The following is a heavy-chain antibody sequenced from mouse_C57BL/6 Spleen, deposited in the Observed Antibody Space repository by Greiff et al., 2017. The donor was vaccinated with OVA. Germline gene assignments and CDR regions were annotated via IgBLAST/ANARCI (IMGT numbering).Heavy chain of an antibody. CDR2: IRNKANNHAT. CDR3: ARGPIYYDYDYYAMDD. V-gene: IGHV6-6*01. J-gene: IGHJ4*01. CDR1: GFTFSDAW. Sequence: EVQLVESGGGLVQPGGSMKLSCAASGFTFSDAWMDWVRQSPEKGLEWVAEIRNKANNHATYYAESVKGRFTISRDDSKSSVYLQMNSLRAEDTGIYYCARGPIYYDYDYYAMDDWGQGTSVTVSS. D-gene: IGHD2-4*01.